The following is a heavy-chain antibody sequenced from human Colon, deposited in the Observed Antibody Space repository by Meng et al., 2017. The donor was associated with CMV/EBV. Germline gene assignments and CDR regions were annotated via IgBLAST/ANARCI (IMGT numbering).Heavy chain of an antibody. J-gene: IGHJ4*02. Sequence: GGSLRLSCSASGFTFSNYGMHWVRQPPGKGLEGVAFIRFDDSNKYYKASVKGRFTISRADSKNTVYLQMSSLRPDDTAVYYCAKDVEGRCSSTRCSKIESWGRGTLVTVSS. CDR1: GFTFSNYG. CDR3: AKDVEGRCSSTRCSKIES. V-gene: IGHV3-30*02. CDR2: IRFDDSNK. D-gene: IGHD2-2*01.